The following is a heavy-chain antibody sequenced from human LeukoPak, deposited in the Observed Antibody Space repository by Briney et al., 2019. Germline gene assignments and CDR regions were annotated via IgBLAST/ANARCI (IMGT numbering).Heavy chain of an antibody. J-gene: IGHJ4*02. CDR2: VNSDGSSA. Sequence: PGGSLRLSCVASGFTFSNYWMHWVRQAPGKGLVWVSRVNSDGSSATYADSVKGRFTIARDNAKSTVYLQMNSLRAEDKAVYYCARETIYDFRSDYHIDYWGQGTLVTVSS. V-gene: IGHV3-74*03. CDR1: GFTFSNYW. D-gene: IGHD3-3*01. CDR3: ARETIYDFRSDYHIDY.